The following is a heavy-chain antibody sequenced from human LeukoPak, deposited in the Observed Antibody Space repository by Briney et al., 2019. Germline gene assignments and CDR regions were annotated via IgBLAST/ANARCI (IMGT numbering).Heavy chain of an antibody. Sequence: ASVKVSCKASGYTFTGYYMHWVRRAPGQGLEWVGWINPSSGGTNYAQKFQGRVTITRDTSISTAYMELSTLRSDDPAVSYCARARLGLLRYFDWLLSYWGQGTLVTVSS. V-gene: IGHV1-2*02. J-gene: IGHJ4*02. CDR1: GYTFTGYY. D-gene: IGHD3-9*01. CDR3: ARARLGLLRYFDWLLSY. CDR2: INPSSGGT.